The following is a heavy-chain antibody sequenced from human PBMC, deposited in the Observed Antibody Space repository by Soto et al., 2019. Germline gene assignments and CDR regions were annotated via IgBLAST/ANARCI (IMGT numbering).Heavy chain of an antibody. CDR2: FDPEDGET. V-gene: IGHV1-24*01. CDR1: GYTLTELS. CDR3: ATNVAANYYYYYGMDV. D-gene: IGHD6-19*01. J-gene: IGHJ6*02. Sequence: ASVKVSCKVSGYTLTELSMHWVRQAPGKGLERMGGFDPEDGETIYAQKFQGRVTMTEDTSTDTAYMELSSLRSEDTAVYYCATNVAANYYYYYGMDVWGQGTTVTVSS.